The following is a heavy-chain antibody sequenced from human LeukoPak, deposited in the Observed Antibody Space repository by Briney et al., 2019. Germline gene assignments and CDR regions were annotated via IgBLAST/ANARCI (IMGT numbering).Heavy chain of an antibody. CDR2: NYYSGST. CDR3: AGTRVVFDP. Sequence: SETLSLPCTVSGGLISSSSYYWGWIRQPPGEGLVWHWSNYYSGSTYYNPSLKSRVTISVGTSKNQFSLKLSSVTAADTAVYFCAGTRVVFDPEGQGTLVTVSS. D-gene: IGHD3-3*01. CDR1: GGLISSSSYY. J-gene: IGHJ5*02. V-gene: IGHV4-39*07.